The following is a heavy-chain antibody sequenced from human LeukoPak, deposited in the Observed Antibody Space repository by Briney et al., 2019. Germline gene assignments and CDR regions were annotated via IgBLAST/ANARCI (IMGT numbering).Heavy chain of an antibody. D-gene: IGHD1-26*01. CDR1: GYTFTSYT. J-gene: IGHJ4*02. V-gene: IGHV1-18*01. Sequence: ASVKVSCKASGYTFTSYTMHWVRQAPGQGLEWMGWISAYNGNTNYAQKLQGRVTMTTDTSTSTAYMELRSLRSDDTAVYYCARSGASGSYYAFDYWGQGTLVTVSS. CDR3: ARSGASGSYYAFDY. CDR2: ISAYNGNT.